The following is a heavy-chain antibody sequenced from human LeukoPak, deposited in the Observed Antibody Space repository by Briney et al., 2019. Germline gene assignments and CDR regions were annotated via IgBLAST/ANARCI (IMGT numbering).Heavy chain of an antibody. V-gene: IGHV4-39*07. J-gene: IGHJ4*02. CDR3: ARGGGSSGYYYDY. CDR1: GGSISSSSYY. Sequence: SETLSLTRTVSGGSISSSSYYWGWIRQPPGKGLEWIGSIYYSGSSYYNPSLKSRVTISVDTSKNQFSLKLSSVTAADTAVYYCARGGGSSGYYYDYWGQGTLVTVSS. D-gene: IGHD3-22*01. CDR2: IYYSGSS.